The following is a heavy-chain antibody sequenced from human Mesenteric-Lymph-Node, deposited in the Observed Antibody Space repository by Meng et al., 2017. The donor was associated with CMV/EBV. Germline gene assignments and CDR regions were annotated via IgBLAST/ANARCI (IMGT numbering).Heavy chain of an antibody. Sequence: GGSLRLSCAASGFTFSDYWMTWVRQAPGKGLEWVAEIRDDGSEEYYVDSVKGRFSISRDNAKNSLYLQMNSLRTEDSAVYYCASQGKFYYDSSNYHDAFDIWGQGTMVTVSS. CDR1: GFTFSDYW. CDR2: IRDDGSEE. CDR3: ASQGKFYYDSSNYHDAFDI. D-gene: IGHD3-22*01. J-gene: IGHJ3*02. V-gene: IGHV3-7*01.